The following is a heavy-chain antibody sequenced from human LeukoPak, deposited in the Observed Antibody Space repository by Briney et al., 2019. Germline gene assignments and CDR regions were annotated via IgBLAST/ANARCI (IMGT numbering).Heavy chain of an antibody. D-gene: IGHD4-17*01. CDR2: IYYRGNT. CDR3: AALGDYERVGLDY. J-gene: IGHJ4*02. V-gene: IGHV4-59*08. Sequence: SETLSLTCTVSGDSISRHYWTWIRHPPGKGLEWIGYIYYRGNTDYNPSLKSRVTMSVDTSKNQFSLKLSSVTAADTAVYYCAALGDYERVGLDYWGQGTLVTVSS. CDR1: GDSISRHY.